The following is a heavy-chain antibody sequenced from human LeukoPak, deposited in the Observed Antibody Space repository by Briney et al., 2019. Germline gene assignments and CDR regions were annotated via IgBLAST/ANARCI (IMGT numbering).Heavy chain of an antibody. J-gene: IGHJ4*02. Sequence: ASVKVSCKASGYTFTSYDINWVRQATGQGLEWMGWMNPNSGNTGYAQKFQGRVTMTRNTSISTAYMELSSLRSEDTAVYYCARAPPFGGYYYVPYYFDYWGQGTLVTVSS. CDR1: GYTFTSYD. D-gene: IGHD3-22*01. V-gene: IGHV1-8*01. CDR2: MNPNSGNT. CDR3: ARAPPFGGYYYVPYYFDY.